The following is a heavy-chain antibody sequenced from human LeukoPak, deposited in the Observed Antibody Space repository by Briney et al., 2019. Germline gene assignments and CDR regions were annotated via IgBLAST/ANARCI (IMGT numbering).Heavy chain of an antibody. J-gene: IGHJ6*03. CDR1: GFTFDDYG. CDR2: INWNGGST. CDR3: ARGRDYYDSSGQGRYYYYYMDV. D-gene: IGHD3-22*01. Sequence: GGSLRLSCAASGFTFDDYGMSWVRQAPGKGLEWVSGINWNGGSTGYADSVKGRFTISRDNAKTSLYLQMNSLRAEDTALYYCARGRDYYDSSGQGRYYYYYMDVWGKGTTVTVSS. V-gene: IGHV3-20*04.